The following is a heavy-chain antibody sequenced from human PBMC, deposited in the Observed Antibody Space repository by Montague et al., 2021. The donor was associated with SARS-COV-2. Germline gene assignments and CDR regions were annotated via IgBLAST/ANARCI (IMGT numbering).Heavy chain of an antibody. CDR1: GFPFDEHD. D-gene: IGHD2-21*01. CDR3: ANGARRDVAYGMDV. V-gene: IGHV3-9*01. CDR2: ISCNSGSL. Sequence: SLRLSCAASGFPFDEHDMFWVRQAPGKGLEWVSGISCNSGSLGYADSLKGRFTVSRDNAKNSLYLQMNSLRLEDTAFYYCANGARRDVAYGMDVWGQGTLVTVSS. J-gene: IGHJ6*02.